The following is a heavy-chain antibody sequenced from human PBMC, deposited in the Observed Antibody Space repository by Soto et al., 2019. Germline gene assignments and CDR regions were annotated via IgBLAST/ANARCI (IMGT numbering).Heavy chain of an antibody. Sequence: ASVKVSCKVSGYTLTELSMHWVRQAPGKGLEWMGGFDPEDGETIYAQKFQGRVTMTEDTSTVTAYMELSSLRSEDTAVYYCATGGYCSSTSCYALGHWGQGTLDTVSS. CDR2: FDPEDGET. J-gene: IGHJ4*02. D-gene: IGHD2-2*01. CDR1: GYTLTELS. V-gene: IGHV1-24*01. CDR3: ATGGYCSSTSCYALGH.